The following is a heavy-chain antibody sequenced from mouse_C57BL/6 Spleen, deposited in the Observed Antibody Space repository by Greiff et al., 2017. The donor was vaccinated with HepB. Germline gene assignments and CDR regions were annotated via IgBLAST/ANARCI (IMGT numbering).Heavy chain of an antibody. CDR1: GYAFSSSW. V-gene: IGHV1-82*01. CDR3: SSVDFDY. D-gene: IGHD1-1*01. CDR2: IYPGDGDT. J-gene: IGHJ2*01. Sequence: VQLQQSGPELVKPGASVKISCKASGYAFSSSWMNWVKQRPGKGLEWIGRIYPGDGDTNYNGKYKGKATLTADKSSSTAYMQLSSLTSEDSAVYFCSSVDFDYWGQGTTLTVSS.